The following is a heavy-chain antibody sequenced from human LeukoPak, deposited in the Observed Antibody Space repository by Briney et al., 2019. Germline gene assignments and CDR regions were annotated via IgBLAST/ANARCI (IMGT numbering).Heavy chain of an antibody. Sequence: PGGSLRLSCPASGFIFSNYAMSWVRQAPARGLEWVSSLRGDGETFYADSVKGRFTISRDNAKNALYLQMNSVRPHAGAVYYCAREDYSSGNPTIDTRGQGTLVTVSS. V-gene: IGHV3-23*01. CDR3: AREDYSSGNPTIDT. J-gene: IGHJ5*02. CDR1: GFIFSNYA. D-gene: IGHD3-10*01. CDR2: LRGDGET.